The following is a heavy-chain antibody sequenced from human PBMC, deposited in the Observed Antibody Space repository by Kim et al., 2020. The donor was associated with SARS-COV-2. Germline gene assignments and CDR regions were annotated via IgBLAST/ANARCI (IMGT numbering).Heavy chain of an antibody. CDR2: ISYDGTNK. J-gene: IGHJ4*02. D-gene: IGHD4-4*01. V-gene: IGHV3-30*18. CDR3: AKDRIPGSHTTGHLYFDY. Sequence: GGSLRLSCAASGFTFSSYGMHWVRQAPGKGLEWVAVISYDGTNKYYADSVKGRFTISRDNSKNTLYLQMNSLRAEDTAVYYCAKDRIPGSHTTGHLYFDYWGQGTLVTVSS. CDR1: GFTFSSYG.